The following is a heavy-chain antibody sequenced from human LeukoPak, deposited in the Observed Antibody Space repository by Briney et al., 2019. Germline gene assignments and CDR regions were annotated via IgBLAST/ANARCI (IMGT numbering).Heavy chain of an antibody. Sequence: GGSLRLSCAASGFPFSNYWMHWVRQAPGKGLVWVSRINTDGSSTNYADSVKGRFTTSRDNAKNTLYLQMNSLRAEDTAVYYCATDRSSIAVRPHWGQGTLVTVSS. CDR1: GFPFSNYW. D-gene: IGHD6-6*01. V-gene: IGHV3-74*01. J-gene: IGHJ4*02. CDR2: INTDGSST. CDR3: ATDRSSIAVRPH.